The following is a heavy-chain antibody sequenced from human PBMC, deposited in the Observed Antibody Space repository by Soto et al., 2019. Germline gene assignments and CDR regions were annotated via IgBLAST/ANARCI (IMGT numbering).Heavy chain of an antibody. V-gene: IGHV3-9*01. J-gene: IGHJ3*02. D-gene: IGHD3-10*01. Sequence: EVQLVESGGGLVQPGRSLRLSCAASGFTFDDYAMHWVRQAPGKGLEWVSGISWNSGSIGYADSVKGRFTISRDNAKNSLYLQMNSLRAEDTALYYCAGEGSLRWLSASGDIWGQGTMVTVSS. CDR2: ISWNSGSI. CDR1: GFTFDDYA. CDR3: AGEGSLRWLSASGDI.